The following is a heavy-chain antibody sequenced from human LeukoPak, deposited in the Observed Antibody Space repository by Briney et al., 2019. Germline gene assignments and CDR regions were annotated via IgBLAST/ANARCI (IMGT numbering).Heavy chain of an antibody. Sequence: GGSLRLSCGASGFTFSSYGMHWVRQAPGKGLEWVAFIRYDGSNKDYADSVKGRFTFSRDNSKNTLYLQMSSLRGEDTAIYYCAKGFDYYMDVWGKGTTVTVSS. CDR3: AKGFDYYMDV. V-gene: IGHV3-30*02. CDR2: IRYDGSNK. J-gene: IGHJ6*03. CDR1: GFTFSSYG.